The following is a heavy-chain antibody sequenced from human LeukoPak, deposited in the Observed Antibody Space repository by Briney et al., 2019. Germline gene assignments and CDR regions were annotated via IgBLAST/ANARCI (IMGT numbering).Heavy chain of an antibody. V-gene: IGHV3-30*18. D-gene: IGHD2-15*01. CDR2: ISYGGSNT. J-gene: IGHJ4*02. CDR3: AKPLYGSGGSCFDY. CDR1: GFTFSSYG. Sequence: QSGGSLRLSCEASGFTFSSYGMHWVRQAPGKGLEWVAVISYGGSNTYYADSVKGRFTISRDKSKNTLYLQMNSLRAEDTAVYYCAKPLYGSGGSCFDYWGQGTLVTVSS.